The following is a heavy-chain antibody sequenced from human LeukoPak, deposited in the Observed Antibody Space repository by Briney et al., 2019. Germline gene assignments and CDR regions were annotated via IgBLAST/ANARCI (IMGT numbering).Heavy chain of an antibody. Sequence: GGSLRLSCASPGFIFDNYAIHWVRQAPGKGLEWVSLISGDGGSTFYADSVRGRFTISRDNTRKSLSLQMSSLRSEDTALYYCARDSETSGWYAYWRQGTLVTVSS. D-gene: IGHD6-19*01. CDR1: GFIFDNYA. V-gene: IGHV3-43*02. CDR3: ARDSETSGWYAY. J-gene: IGHJ4*02. CDR2: ISGDGGST.